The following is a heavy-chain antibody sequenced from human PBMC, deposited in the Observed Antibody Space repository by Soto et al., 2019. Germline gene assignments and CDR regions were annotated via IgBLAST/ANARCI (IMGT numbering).Heavy chain of an antibody. CDR2: IIPIFGTA. Sequence: SVKVSCKASGGTFSSYAISWVRQAPGQGLEWMGGIIPIFGTANYAQKFQGRVTITADESTSTAYMELSSLRSEDTAVYYCARDLGGHYSGYDSEFGFDYWGQGTLVTVSS. J-gene: IGHJ4*02. CDR1: GGTFSSYA. D-gene: IGHD5-12*01. V-gene: IGHV1-69*13. CDR3: ARDLGGHYSGYDSEFGFDY.